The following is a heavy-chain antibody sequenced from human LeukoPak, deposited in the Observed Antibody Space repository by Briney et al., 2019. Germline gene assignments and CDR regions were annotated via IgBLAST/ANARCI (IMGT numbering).Heavy chain of an antibody. CDR3: AKGDFYGSGTYLSYFDS. J-gene: IGHJ4*02. Sequence: PGRSLRLSCAASGFTFSNYDMNWVRQAPGKGLEWVAVISYDGTKKNYADSVKGRFTISRDNTKNTMSMQMNSLSAEDTAVYYCAKGDFYGSGTYLSYFDSWGQGTLVTVSS. D-gene: IGHD3-10*01. V-gene: IGHV3-30*18. CDR1: GFTFSNYD. CDR2: ISYDGTKK.